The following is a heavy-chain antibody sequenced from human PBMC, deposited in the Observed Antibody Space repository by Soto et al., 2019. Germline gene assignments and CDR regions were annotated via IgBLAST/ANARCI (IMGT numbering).Heavy chain of an antibody. Sequence: GGSLRLSCAASGFTFSSYGMHWVRQAPGKGLEWVAVIWYDGSNKYYVDSVKGRFTISRDNSKNTLYLQMNSLRAEDTAVYYCARDQSWAVAVQTLFDYWGQGTLVTVSS. CDR1: GFTFSSYG. J-gene: IGHJ4*02. V-gene: IGHV3-33*01. CDR3: ARDQSWAVAVQTLFDY. D-gene: IGHD6-19*01. CDR2: IWYDGSNK.